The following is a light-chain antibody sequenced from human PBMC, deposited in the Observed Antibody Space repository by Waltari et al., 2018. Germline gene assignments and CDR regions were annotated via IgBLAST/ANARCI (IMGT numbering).Light chain of an antibody. CDR2: AAS. CDR3: QHYYDNPLT. CDR1: HNIYSN. Sequence: IQMTQSPSALSASVGDRVTISCRASHNIYSNLAWYQQKPGKAPKLLNYAASSLQSGIHSRFSGSGSGTDFTLTINSLQPEDFAVYYCQHYYDNPLTFGQGTKVDVK. V-gene: IGKV1-6*01. J-gene: IGKJ1*01.